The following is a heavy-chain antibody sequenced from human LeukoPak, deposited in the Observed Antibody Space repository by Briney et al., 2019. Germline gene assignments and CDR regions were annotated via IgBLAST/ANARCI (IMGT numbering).Heavy chain of an antibody. Sequence: SETLSLTCTVSGGSISSNYWSWIRQPAGKGLEDMGRIYSSGNTNYNPSLKRRVTMSVDTSKNQFSLLPHSVPAADPAVYYCARVWLSSGSYWYFDFWGRGTLVIVSS. CDR1: GGSISSNY. V-gene: IGHV4-4*07. J-gene: IGHJ2*01. CDR3: ARVWLSSGSYWYFDF. CDR2: IYSSGNT. D-gene: IGHD3-22*01.